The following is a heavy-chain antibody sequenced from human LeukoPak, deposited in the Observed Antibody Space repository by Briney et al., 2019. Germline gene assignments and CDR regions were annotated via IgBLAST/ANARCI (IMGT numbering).Heavy chain of an antibody. V-gene: IGHV4-4*07. D-gene: IGHD3-22*01. CDR1: GGSISSYY. CDR3: ARGPYDSSGYPLPFDS. Sequence: SETLSLTCTVSGGSISSYYWSWIRQPAGKGLEWIGRIYTSGSTNYNPSLKSRVTMSVDTSKNQLSLKLSSVTAADTAVYYCARGPYDSSGYPLPFDSWGQGTLVTVSS. CDR2: IYTSGST. J-gene: IGHJ4*02.